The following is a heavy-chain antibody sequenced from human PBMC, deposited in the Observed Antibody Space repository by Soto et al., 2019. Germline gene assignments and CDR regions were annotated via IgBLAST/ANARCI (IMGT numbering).Heavy chain of an antibody. CDR1: GGSISSYY. CDR2: IYYSGST. CDR3: AKGIAVAGDYYYYGMDV. Sequence: SETLSLTCTVSGGSISSYYWSWIRQPPGKGLEWIGYIYYSGSTNYNPSLKSRVTISVDTSKNQFSLKLSSVTAADTAVYYCAKGIAVAGDYYYYGMDVWGQGTTVNVSS. J-gene: IGHJ6*02. V-gene: IGHV4-59*01. D-gene: IGHD6-19*01.